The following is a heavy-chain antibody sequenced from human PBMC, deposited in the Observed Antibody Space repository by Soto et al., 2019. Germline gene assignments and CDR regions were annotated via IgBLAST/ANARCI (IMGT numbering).Heavy chain of an antibody. CDR2: IYHSGST. Sequence: SETLSLTCTVSGGSISSYYWSWIRQPPGKGLEWIGYIYHSGSTNYNPSLKSRVTISVDTSKNQFSLKLSSVTAADTAVYYCARIDAYCSSTSCWYFDLWGRGTLVTVSS. CDR3: ARIDAYCSSTSCWYFDL. V-gene: IGHV4-59*01. D-gene: IGHD2-2*01. J-gene: IGHJ2*01. CDR1: GGSISSYY.